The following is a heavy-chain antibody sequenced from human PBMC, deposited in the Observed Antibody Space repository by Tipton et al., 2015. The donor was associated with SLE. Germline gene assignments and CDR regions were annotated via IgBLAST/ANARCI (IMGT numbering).Heavy chain of an antibody. CDR2: ISGSGGST. J-gene: IGHJ4*02. D-gene: IGHD3-10*01. Sequence: GSLRLSCAASGFTFSNYAMSWVRQAPGKGLEWVSSISGSGGSTYYADSVRGRFTISRDNSKNTLYLQMNSLNTEDTAVYYCTRFLDYYGSGSYYNYWGQGTLVTVSS. V-gene: IGHV3-23*01. CDR1: GFTFSNYA. CDR3: TRFLDYYGSGSYYNY.